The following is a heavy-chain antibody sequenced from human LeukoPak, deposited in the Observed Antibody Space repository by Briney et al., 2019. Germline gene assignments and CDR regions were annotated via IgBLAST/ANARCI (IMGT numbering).Heavy chain of an antibody. J-gene: IGHJ4*02. V-gene: IGHV4-38-2*02. D-gene: IGHD3-22*01. CDR1: GGSLGPCYY. CDR3: ARDPGYYDSSGYYYFYY. CDR2: FCYGGTT. Sequence: SETLSLTCTVSGGSLGPCYYWGWIRQPPGKGLEWIGTFCYGGTTFYSPPLKSRVTISGDTSKDQFSLKLSSVTAADTAVYYCARDPGYYDSSGYYYFYYWGQGTLVTVSS.